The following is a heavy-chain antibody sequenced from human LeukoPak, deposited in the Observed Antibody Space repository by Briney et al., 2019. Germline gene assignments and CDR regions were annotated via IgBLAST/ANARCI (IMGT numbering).Heavy chain of an antibody. D-gene: IGHD3-9*01. V-gene: IGHV1-18*01. J-gene: IGHJ6*03. CDR3: ARDVSEVLTGYQYLHYYMDV. Sequence: GASVKVSCKASGYTFSSYGISWVRQAPGQGLEWMGWISAFNGNTNYAQKLQGRVTMTTDTSTSTAYMELRSLRSDDTAVYYCARDVSEVLTGYQYLHYYMDVWGKGTTVTISS. CDR1: GYTFSSYG. CDR2: ISAFNGNT.